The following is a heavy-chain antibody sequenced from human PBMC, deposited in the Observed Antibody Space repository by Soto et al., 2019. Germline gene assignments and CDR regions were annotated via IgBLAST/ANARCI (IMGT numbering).Heavy chain of an antibody. CDR2: IIPIFGTA. D-gene: IGHD5-18*01. CDR3: ASCGYSYGLDYYGMDV. V-gene: IGHV1-69*13. Sequence: ASVKVSCKASGGTFSSYAISWVRQAPGQGLEWMGGIIPIFGTANYAQKFQGRVTITADESTSTAYMELSSLRSEDTAVYYCASCGYSYGLDYYGMDVWGQGTTVTVSS. J-gene: IGHJ6*02. CDR1: GGTFSSYA.